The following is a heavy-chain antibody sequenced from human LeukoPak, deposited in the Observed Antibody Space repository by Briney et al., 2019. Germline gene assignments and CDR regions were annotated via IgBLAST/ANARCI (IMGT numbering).Heavy chain of an antibody. V-gene: IGHV3-53*01. CDR3: ARVGGHYHWHLDV. Sequence: GGSLRLSCAASGFTVSTNYMNWVRQAPGRGLEWVSILYSGESAYYADSVKGRFTVSRDSSKNTLFLQMNALRAEDTAVYCCARVGGHYHWHLDVWGRGTLVTVSS. D-gene: IGHD3-22*01. J-gene: IGHJ2*01. CDR1: GFTVSTNY. CDR2: LYSGESA.